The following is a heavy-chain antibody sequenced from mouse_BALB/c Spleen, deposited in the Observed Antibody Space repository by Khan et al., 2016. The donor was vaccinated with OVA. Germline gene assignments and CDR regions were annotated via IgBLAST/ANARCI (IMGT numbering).Heavy chain of an antibody. Sequence: EVELVESGGGLVKPGGSLKLSCAASGFTFSSYAMSWVRQTPEKRLEWVATISSGGSYTYYPDSVKGRFTISRDNAKNSLYLQMSSLRSEDTAMYYCASSPGYYGSNYFDYWGQGTTLTVSS. CDR2: ISSGGSYT. CDR3: ASSPGYYGSNYFDY. J-gene: IGHJ2*01. CDR1: GFTFSSYA. V-gene: IGHV5-9-3*01. D-gene: IGHD1-1*01.